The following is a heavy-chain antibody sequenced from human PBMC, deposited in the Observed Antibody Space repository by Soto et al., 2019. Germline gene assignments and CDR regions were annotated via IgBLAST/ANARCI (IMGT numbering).Heavy chain of an antibody. V-gene: IGHV4-59*01. Sequence: SETLSLTCTVSGGSISSYYWSWIRQPPGRGLEWIGYIYYSGSTNYNPSLKSRVTISVDTSKNQFSLKLSSVTAADTAVYYCARDFLYDSSGHYGMDVWGQGTTVTVSS. CDR1: GGSISSYY. J-gene: IGHJ6*02. D-gene: IGHD3-22*01. CDR3: ARDFLYDSSGHYGMDV. CDR2: IYYSGST.